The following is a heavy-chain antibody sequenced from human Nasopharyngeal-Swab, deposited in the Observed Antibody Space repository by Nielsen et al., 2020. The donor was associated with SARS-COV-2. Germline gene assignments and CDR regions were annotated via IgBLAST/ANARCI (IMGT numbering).Heavy chain of an antibody. D-gene: IGHD3-3*01. CDR2: ISGSGGST. V-gene: IGHV3-23*01. J-gene: IGHJ4*02. CDR3: ARDRTDYDFWSHYYTYYLDF. CDR1: GFTFSTYA. Sequence: GGSLRLSCAASGFTFSTYAMYWVRQPPAKGLEWVSIISGSGGSTYYADSVKGRFTISRDNAKNSLFLQMNSLRAEDTAVYYCARDRTDYDFWSHYYTYYLDFWGRGALVTVSS.